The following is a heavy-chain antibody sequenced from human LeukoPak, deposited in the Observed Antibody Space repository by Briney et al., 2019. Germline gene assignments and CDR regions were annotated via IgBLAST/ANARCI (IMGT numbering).Heavy chain of an antibody. CDR1: GGSISSYY. J-gene: IGHJ4*02. D-gene: IGHD2-15*01. Sequence: PSETLSLTCTVSGGSISSYYWSWIRQPAGKGLEWIGRIYTSGSTYYNPSLKSRVTISVDTSKNQFSLKLSSVTAADTAVYYCARRRVAATETTTDYWGQGTLVTVSS. V-gene: IGHV4-4*07. CDR2: IYTSGST. CDR3: ARRRVAATETTTDY.